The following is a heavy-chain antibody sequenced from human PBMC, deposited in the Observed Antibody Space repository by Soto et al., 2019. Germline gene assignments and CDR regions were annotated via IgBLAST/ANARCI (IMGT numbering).Heavy chain of an antibody. D-gene: IGHD3-22*01. CDR3: AKAPAPYYYDSSGYYYDYYYYGMDV. J-gene: IGHJ6*02. Sequence: GSLRLSCAASGFTFSSYGMHWVRQAPGKGLEWVAVISYDGSNKYYADSVKGRFTISRDNSKNTLYLQMNSLRAEDTAVYYCAKAPAPYYYDSSGYYYDYYYYGMDVWGQGTTVTVSS. CDR2: ISYDGSNK. V-gene: IGHV3-30*18. CDR1: GFTFSSYG.